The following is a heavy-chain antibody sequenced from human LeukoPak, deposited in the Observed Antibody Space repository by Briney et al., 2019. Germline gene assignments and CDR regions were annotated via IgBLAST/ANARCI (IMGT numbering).Heavy chain of an antibody. J-gene: IGHJ4*02. CDR3: ARDSYASGSDY. D-gene: IGHD1-26*01. CDR1: GFTFNAYH. V-gene: IGHV3-11*01. Sequence: GGSLRLSCIASGFTFNAYHMSWIRQAPGQGLEWFSYITSTGSNIYYADSVKGRFIISRDNAKTSLYLQMNSLRADDPAVYFCARDSYASGSDYWGQGTLVTVSS. CDR2: ITSTGSNI.